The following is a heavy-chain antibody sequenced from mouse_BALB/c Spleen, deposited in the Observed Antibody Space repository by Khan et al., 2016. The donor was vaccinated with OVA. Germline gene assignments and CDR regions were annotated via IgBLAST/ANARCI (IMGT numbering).Heavy chain of an antibody. CDR3: ARDRIDY. V-gene: IGHV1-7*01. Sequence: QVQLKQSGAELAKPGASVKMSCKASGYTFTSYWMHWVKQRPGQGLEWIGYINPSSGYTEYNQNLKDMATLTADKYSRTAYMLLSSLTSEGAAVYYCARDRIDYWGQGTTLTVSS. CDR2: INPSSGYT. J-gene: IGHJ2*01. CDR1: GYTFTSYW.